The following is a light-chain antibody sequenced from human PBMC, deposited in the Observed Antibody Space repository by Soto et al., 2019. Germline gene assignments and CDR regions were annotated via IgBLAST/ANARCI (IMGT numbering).Light chain of an antibody. CDR1: QSVSSSY. CDR3: QLYGSSPFS. V-gene: IGKV3-20*01. CDR2: GAS. J-gene: IGKJ3*01. Sequence: EIVLTQSPGTLSLSPGERATLSCRASQSVSSSYLAWYQQKPGQAPRLLIYGASSRATGIPDRFSGSGSGTDCTLTISRLEPEDFAVYYCQLYGSSPFSFGPGTKVDIK.